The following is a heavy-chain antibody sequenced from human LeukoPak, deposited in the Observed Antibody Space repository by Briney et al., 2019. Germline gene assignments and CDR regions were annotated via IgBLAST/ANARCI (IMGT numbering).Heavy chain of an antibody. Sequence: ASVKVSCKASGYTFTSYYLHWVRQAPGQGLEWMGIFNPSGGSTSYAQKFQGRVTMTRDMSTSTVYMELSSLRSEDTAVYYCARGGPVEYGILTGYMYWGQGTLVTVSS. D-gene: IGHD3-9*01. J-gene: IGHJ4*02. V-gene: IGHV1-46*01. CDR2: FNPSGGST. CDR1: GYTFTSYY. CDR3: ARGGPVEYGILTGYMY.